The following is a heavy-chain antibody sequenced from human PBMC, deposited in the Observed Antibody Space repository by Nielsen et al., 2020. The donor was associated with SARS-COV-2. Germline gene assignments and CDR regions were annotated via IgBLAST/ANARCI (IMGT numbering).Heavy chain of an antibody. J-gene: IGHJ4*02. CDR3: AREAGTGGFDY. Sequence: GGSLRLSCAASGFDFSHYIMIWVRQAPGKGLEWVSSIASSGSDIHYADSVKGRFTISRDNAKDSLYLQMSSLRAEDTAVYYCAREAGTGGFDYWGQGTLVTVSS. CDR2: IASSGSDI. CDR1: GFDFSHYI. D-gene: IGHD6-19*01. V-gene: IGHV3-21*06.